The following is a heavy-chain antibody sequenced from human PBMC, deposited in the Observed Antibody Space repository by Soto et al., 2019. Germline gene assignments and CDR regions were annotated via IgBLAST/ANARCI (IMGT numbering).Heavy chain of an antibody. CDR3: ARGGSYYYGSGSYYNVGYYYYGMDV. CDR1: GGSFSGYY. D-gene: IGHD3-10*01. Sequence: SETLSLTCAVYGGSFSGYYWSWIRQPPGKGLEWIGEINHSGSTNYNPSLKSRVTISVDTSKNQFSLKLSSVTAADTAVYYCARGGSYYYGSGSYYNVGYYYYGMDVWGQGTTVTVSS. V-gene: IGHV4-34*01. J-gene: IGHJ6*02. CDR2: INHSGST.